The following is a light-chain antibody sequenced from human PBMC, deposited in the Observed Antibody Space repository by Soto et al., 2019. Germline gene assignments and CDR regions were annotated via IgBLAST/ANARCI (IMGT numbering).Light chain of an antibody. CDR3: QQYDGYMT. J-gene: IGKJ1*01. Sequence: HMTQSPSLLSASVGARVTSTFRASLSISTWLAWYQQKPGKAPKLLIYDASSLESGVPSRFSGSGSGTEFTLTISSLQPDDSATYYCQQYDGYMTFGQGTKVDIK. CDR1: LSISTW. V-gene: IGKV1-5*01. CDR2: DAS.